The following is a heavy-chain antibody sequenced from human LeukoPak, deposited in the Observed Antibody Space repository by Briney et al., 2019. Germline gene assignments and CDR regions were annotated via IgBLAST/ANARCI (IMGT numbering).Heavy chain of an antibody. J-gene: IGHJ6*03. CDR3: ARGNDYYYYMDV. D-gene: IGHD1-1*01. V-gene: IGHV1-18*04. CDR1: GYRFRDYY. CDR2: ISAYNGNT. Sequence: ASVKVSCKASGYRFRDYYMHWVRQAPGQGLEWMGWISAYNGNTNYAQKLQGRVTMTTDTSTSTAYMELRSLRSDDTAVYYCARGNDYYYYMDVWGKGTTVTVSS.